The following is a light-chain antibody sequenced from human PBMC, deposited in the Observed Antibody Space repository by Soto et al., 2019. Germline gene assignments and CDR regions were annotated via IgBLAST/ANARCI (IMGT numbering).Light chain of an antibody. CDR2: GAS. CDR1: QSVSRSY. CDR3: QQYGSSPRT. J-gene: IGKJ3*01. Sequence: EIVLTQSPGTLSLSPGERATLSCRASQSVSRSYLAWYQQKPGQAPRLLIYGASSRATGIPGRFSGSGSGTDFTLTISRLEPEDFAVYYCQQYGSSPRTFGPGTKVDLK. V-gene: IGKV3-20*01.